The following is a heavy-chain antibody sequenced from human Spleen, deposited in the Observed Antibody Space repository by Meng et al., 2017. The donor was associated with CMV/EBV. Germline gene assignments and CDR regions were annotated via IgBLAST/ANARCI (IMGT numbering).Heavy chain of an antibody. D-gene: IGHD3-3*01. Sequence: YAINWVRQATGQGLEWMGWMNPNSGNTGYAQKFQGRVTMTRNTSISTAYMELSSLGSEDTAVYYCARGQYYDFWSGYYTVADWFDPWGQGTLVTVSS. CDR1: YA. J-gene: IGHJ5*02. CDR2: MNPNSGNT. CDR3: ARGQYYDFWSGYYTVADWFDP. V-gene: IGHV1-8*01.